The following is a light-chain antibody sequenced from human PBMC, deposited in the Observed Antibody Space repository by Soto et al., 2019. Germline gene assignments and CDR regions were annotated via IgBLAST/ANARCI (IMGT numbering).Light chain of an antibody. J-gene: IGLJ1*01. CDR2: EVT. CDR3: CSYAGRTIHFV. V-gene: IGLV2-23*02. Sequence: QSALTQPASVSGSPGQSVTISCTGSSSDVGGYNHVSWYQQHPGKAPKLMIYEVTQRPSGVSKRFSGSKSGNTASLTISGLQAEDGADYYCCSYAGRTIHFVFGTGTKLTVL. CDR1: SSDVGGYNH.